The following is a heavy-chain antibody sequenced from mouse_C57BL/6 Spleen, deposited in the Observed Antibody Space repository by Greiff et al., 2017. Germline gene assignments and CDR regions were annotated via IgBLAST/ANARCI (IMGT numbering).Heavy chain of an antibody. V-gene: IGHV1-69*01. Sequence: QVQLQQPGAELVMPGASVKLSCKASGYTFTSYWMHWVKQRPGQGLEWIGEIDPSDSYTNYNQKFKGKSTLTVDKSSSTAYMQLSSLTSEDSAVYYCARYYSGYFDVWGTGTTVTVSS. CDR1: GYTFTSYW. J-gene: IGHJ1*03. D-gene: IGHD1-1*01. CDR2: IDPSDSYT. CDR3: ARYYSGYFDV.